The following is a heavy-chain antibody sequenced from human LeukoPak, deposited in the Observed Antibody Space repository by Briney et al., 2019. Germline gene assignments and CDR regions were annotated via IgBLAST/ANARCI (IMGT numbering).Heavy chain of an antibody. Sequence: GGSLRLSCEASGLTFNKYWMTWDRQAPGKGLEWVANIKQDGSEKNYVDSVKGRFTISRDNAKNSLSLRMNSLSAEDTAVYYCATGYSSGWYFYFQHWGQGSLVSVSS. V-gene: IGHV3-7*01. D-gene: IGHD6-19*01. CDR3: ATGYSSGWYFYFQH. CDR1: GLTFNKYW. J-gene: IGHJ1*01. CDR2: IKQDGSEK.